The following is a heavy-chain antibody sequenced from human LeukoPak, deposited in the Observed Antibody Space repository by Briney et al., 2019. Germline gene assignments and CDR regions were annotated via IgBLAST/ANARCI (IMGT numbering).Heavy chain of an antibody. CDR1: GNSISSGYY. D-gene: IGHD3-10*01. Sequence: SETLSLTCTVSGNSISSGYYWGWIRQPPGKGLEWIGIIYHTGTTYYNSSLKSRVTISVDTSKNQFSLKLSSVTAADTAVYYCARDNNYYGSGSYHDYWGQGTLVTVSS. V-gene: IGHV4-38-2*02. CDR2: IYHTGTT. J-gene: IGHJ4*02. CDR3: ARDNNYYGSGSYHDY.